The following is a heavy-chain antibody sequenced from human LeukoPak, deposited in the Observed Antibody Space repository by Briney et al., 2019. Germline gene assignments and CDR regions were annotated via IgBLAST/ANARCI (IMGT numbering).Heavy chain of an antibody. J-gene: IGHJ4*02. CDR3: ARDTSSPPDYYGSGSYSDDFDY. D-gene: IGHD3-10*01. Sequence: ASVKVSCKASGYTFTGYYMHWVRQAPGQGLEWMGWINPNSGGTNYAQKFQGRVTMTRDTSISTAYMELSRLRSDDTAVYYCARDTSSPPDYYGSGSYSDDFDYWGQGTLATVSS. CDR1: GYTFTGYY. V-gene: IGHV1-2*02. CDR2: INPNSGGT.